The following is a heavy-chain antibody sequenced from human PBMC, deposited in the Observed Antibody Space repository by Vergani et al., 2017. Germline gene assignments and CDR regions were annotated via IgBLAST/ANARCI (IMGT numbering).Heavy chain of an antibody. J-gene: IGHJ4*02. CDR3: ARERGRFSSGWYAWGDY. CDR2: ISAYNGNT. CDR1: GYTFTSYG. Sequence: QVQLVQSGAEVKKPGASVKVSCKASGYTFTSYGISWVRQAPGQGLEWMGWISAYNGNTNYAQKLQGRVTMTKDTSTSTAYMELRGLRSDDTAVYYCARERGRFSSGWYAWGDYWGQGTLVTVSS. D-gene: IGHD6-19*01. V-gene: IGHV1-18*01.